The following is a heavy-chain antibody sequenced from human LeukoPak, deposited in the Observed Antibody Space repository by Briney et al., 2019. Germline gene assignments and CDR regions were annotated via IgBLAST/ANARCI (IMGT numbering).Heavy chain of an antibody. CDR3: AKNGGSQIQLWLDY. V-gene: IGHV3-7*03. CDR1: GFTFSTYW. Sequence: GGSLRLSCAASGFTFSTYWMNWVRRSPGKGLEWVANIKLDGSETYYTDSVKGRFTISRDNAKNTLYLQMNSLRAEDTAVYYCAKNGGSQIQLWLDYWGQGTLVTVSS. J-gene: IGHJ4*02. D-gene: IGHD5-18*01. CDR2: IKLDGSET.